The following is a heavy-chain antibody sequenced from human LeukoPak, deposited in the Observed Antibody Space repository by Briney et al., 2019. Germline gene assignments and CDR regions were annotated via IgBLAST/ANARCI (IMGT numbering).Heavy chain of an antibody. V-gene: IGHV3-7*01. J-gene: IGHJ4*02. CDR1: GFAFSSHW. D-gene: IGHD6-19*01. CDR2: IKEDGSVK. CDR3: AREDDNRSGGDY. Sequence: GGSLRLACEASGFAFSSHWMTWVRRAPGKGLEWVANIKEDGSVKHYVDSVKGRFTIFRDNAKNSLYLQMNSLRDEDTALYYCAREDDNRSGGDYWGQGTLVTVS.